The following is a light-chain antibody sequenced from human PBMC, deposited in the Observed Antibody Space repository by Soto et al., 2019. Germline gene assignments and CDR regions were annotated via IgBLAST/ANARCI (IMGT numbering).Light chain of an antibody. V-gene: IGKV1-5*03. CDR2: KAS. J-gene: IGKJ1*01. Sequence: DIQMTQSPSTLSASVGDRVSITCRASQSLSSRLAWYQQKPGKAPKLLIYKASTLESGVPSRFSGSGSGKESTLTISSLQPDDFATYYCQQYNNYWTFGQGTKVEIK. CDR3: QQYNNYWT. CDR1: QSLSSR.